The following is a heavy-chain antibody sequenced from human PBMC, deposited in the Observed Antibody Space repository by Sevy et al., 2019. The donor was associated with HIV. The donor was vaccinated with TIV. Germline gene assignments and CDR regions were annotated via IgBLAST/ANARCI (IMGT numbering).Heavy chain of an antibody. CDR3: TSGADCSNGVCYPRGFDP. CDR1: GGTLTNYA. V-gene: IGHV1-69*13. CDR2: IVPVFGTS. J-gene: IGHJ5*02. Sequence: ASVKVSCKASGGTLTNYAISWVRQAPGQGLEWMGEIVPVFGTSHHARSFQGRVTITADESTSTAYRELRSLRSEDTAVYYCTSGADCSNGVCYPRGFDPWGQGTLVTVSS. D-gene: IGHD2-8*01.